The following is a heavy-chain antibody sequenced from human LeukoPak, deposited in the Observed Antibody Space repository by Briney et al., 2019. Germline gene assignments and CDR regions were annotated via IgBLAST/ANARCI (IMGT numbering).Heavy chain of an antibody. D-gene: IGHD3-16*01. CDR1: GYTFTGPF. J-gene: IGHJ4*02. V-gene: IGHV1-2*02. CDR2: INPQNGVT. CDR3: ATLGGHSLAAQNGY. Sequence: ASVKVSCKTSGYTFTGPFIHWVRQAPGQGLEWMGWINPQNGVTRYAQRLQGRVIMTVDTSVRTAYMELTGLTYDDTAVYYCATLGGHSLAAQNGYWGQGTLVTVSS.